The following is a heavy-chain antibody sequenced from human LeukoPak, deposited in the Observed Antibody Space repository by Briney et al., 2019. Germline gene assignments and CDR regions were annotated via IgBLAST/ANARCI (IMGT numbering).Heavy chain of an antibody. CDR3: AKGGDSIGWYEFDY. V-gene: IGHV3-23*01. CDR1: GFNFANHA. D-gene: IGHD6-19*01. CDR2: ISGGGDIT. Sequence: GGSLRLSCAASGFNFANHAMSWVRQTPGKGLEWVSAISGGGDITYYADSVTGRFTVSRDNSKNTLYLQMNSLRAEDTAVYYCAKGGDSIGWYEFDYWGQGTLVTVSS. J-gene: IGHJ4*02.